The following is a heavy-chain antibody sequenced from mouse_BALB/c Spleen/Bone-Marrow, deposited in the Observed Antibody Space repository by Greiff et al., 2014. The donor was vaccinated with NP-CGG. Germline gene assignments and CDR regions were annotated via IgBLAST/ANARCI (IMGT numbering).Heavy chain of an antibody. CDR1: GYTFTDYW. V-gene: IGHV1-69*01. CDR2: IDTSDSYT. J-gene: IGHJ1*01. CDR3: ARSAGYWYFDV. D-gene: IGHD1-2*01. Sequence: QVQLRQPGAELVMPGASVKMSCKASGYTFTDYWMHWVKQRPGQGLEWIGAIDTSDSYTSYNQKFKGKATLTVDESSSTAYMQLSSLTSEDSAVYYCARSAGYWYFDVWGAGTTVTVSS.